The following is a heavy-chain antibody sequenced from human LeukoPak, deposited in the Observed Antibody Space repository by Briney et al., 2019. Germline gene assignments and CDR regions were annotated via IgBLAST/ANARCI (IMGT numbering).Heavy chain of an antibody. J-gene: IGHJ4*02. CDR3: ARHISSGGTYAHFDY. Sequence: SETLSLTCTVSGSMYNYYWSWIRQPPGEGLEWIGYIHYSGSTNYNPSLKSRVTMSLDTSRNQVSLKLNSVTAADSAVYYCARHISSGGTYAHFDYWGQGTLVTVSS. D-gene: IGHD1-26*01. V-gene: IGHV4-59*08. CDR1: GSMYNYY. CDR2: IHYSGST.